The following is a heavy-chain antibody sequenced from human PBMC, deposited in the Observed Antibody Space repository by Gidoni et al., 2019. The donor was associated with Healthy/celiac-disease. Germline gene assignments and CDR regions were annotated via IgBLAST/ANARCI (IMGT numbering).Heavy chain of an antibody. Sequence: QVQLQESGPGLVKPSGTLSLTCAVSGGSISSSNWWSWVRQPPGKGMEWLGESYHSGSTTDNTSIKSRVTISVDKSKNQFSLKLGSVTAADTAVYYCAREEMSRTGSGFDYWGQGTLVTVSS. CDR2: SYHSGST. V-gene: IGHV4-4*02. CDR1: GGSISSSNW. J-gene: IGHJ4*02. CDR3: AREEMSRTGSGFDY.